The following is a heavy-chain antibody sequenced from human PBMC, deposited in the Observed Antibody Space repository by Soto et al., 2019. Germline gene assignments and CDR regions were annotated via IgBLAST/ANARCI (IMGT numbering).Heavy chain of an antibody. V-gene: IGHV2-5*01. CDR3: VQDGKGGYTGYDRLDY. CDR2: IYWHDDA. CDR1: GFSISTNEVG. Sequence: QITLKESGPTLMKPTQTLTLTCTFSGFSISTNEVGVSWIRQPPGKALEWLALIYWHDDARYSPSLKTRLTITRDTSKNQVVLTMTNRDPVKTATYFCVQDGKGGYTGYDRLDYCGPGTLVTVSS. D-gene: IGHD5-12*01. J-gene: IGHJ4*02.